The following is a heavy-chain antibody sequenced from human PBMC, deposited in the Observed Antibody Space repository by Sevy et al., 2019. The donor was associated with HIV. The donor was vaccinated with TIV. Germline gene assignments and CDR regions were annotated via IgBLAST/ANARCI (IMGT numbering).Heavy chain of an antibody. CDR2: LDPGHGEI. J-gene: IGHJ5*02. V-gene: IGHV1-24*01. D-gene: IGHD2-15*01. CDR1: GYSLSKLS. Sequence: ASVKVSCKVFGYSLSKLSMHWVRQAPGKGLEWMGSLDPGHGEITYAQRLQGRVTMTEDTSTDTAYMELNSLTSEDTATYYCATVGLGYYSGASYYQGDWFDPWGQGTLVTVSS. CDR3: ATVGLGYYSGASYYQGDWFDP.